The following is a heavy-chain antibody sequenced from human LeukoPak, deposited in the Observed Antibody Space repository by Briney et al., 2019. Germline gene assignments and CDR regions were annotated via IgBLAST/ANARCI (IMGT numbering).Heavy chain of an antibody. CDR1: GFTFSSYG. CDR2: IWYDGSNK. D-gene: IGHD1-7*01. CDR3: ARDRTGTTRNSYYYYYGMDV. V-gene: IGHV3-33*01. Sequence: GGSLRLSCAASGFTFSSYGMPWVRQAPGKGLEWVAVIWYDGSNKYYADSVKGRFTISRDNSKNTLYLQMNSLRAEDTAVYYCARDRTGTTRNSYYYYYGMDVWGQGTTVTVSS. J-gene: IGHJ6*02.